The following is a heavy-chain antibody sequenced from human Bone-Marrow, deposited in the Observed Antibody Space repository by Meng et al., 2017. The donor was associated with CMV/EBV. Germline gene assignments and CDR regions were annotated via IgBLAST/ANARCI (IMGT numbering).Heavy chain of an antibody. Sequence: ASVKVSCKTSGGTFTSYYMHWVRQAPGQGLEWMGIINPSTGSTSYAQKFQGRVTMTRDTSTSTVYMELSSLRSEDTAVYYCARDILGEYFDPWGQGTLVTVSS. CDR3: ARDILGEYFDP. J-gene: IGHJ5*02. CDR2: INPSTGST. V-gene: IGHV1-46*01. D-gene: IGHD3-16*01. CDR1: GGTFTSYY.